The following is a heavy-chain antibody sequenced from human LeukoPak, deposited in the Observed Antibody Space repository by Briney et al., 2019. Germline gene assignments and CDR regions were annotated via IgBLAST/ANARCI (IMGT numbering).Heavy chain of an antibody. J-gene: IGHJ4*02. CDR2: ISSSGSTI. Sequence: GGSLRLSCAASGFTFSSYSMNWVRQAPGKGLEWVSYISSSGSTIYYADSVKGRFTISRDNAKNSLYLQMNSLRAEDTAVYYCAREDDSSGYYSLGGYWGQGTLVTVSS. CDR1: GFTFSSYS. D-gene: IGHD3-22*01. CDR3: AREDDSSGYYSLGGY. V-gene: IGHV3-48*04.